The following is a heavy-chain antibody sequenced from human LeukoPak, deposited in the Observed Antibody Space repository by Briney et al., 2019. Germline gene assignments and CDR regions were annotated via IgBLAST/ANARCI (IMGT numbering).Heavy chain of an antibody. Sequence: SQTLSLTCAISGDSVSSKSVACNWIRQSPSRGLEWLGRTYYRSKWYSDYAVSLKSRISINPDTSKNHFSLHLNSVTPEDTAVYHCARTSGAFTVTDAFDIWGQGTMVTVSS. CDR1: GDSVSSKSVA. V-gene: IGHV6-1*01. J-gene: IGHJ3*02. CDR3: ARTSGAFTVTDAFDI. D-gene: IGHD4-17*01. CDR2: TYYRSKWYS.